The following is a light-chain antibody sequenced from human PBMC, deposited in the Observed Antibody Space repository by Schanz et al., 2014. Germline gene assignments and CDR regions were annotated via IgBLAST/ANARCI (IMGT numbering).Light chain of an antibody. CDR2: GAS. CDR3: QQYGSSPLT. V-gene: IGKV3-20*01. J-gene: IGKJ4*01. Sequence: EIVLAQSPGTLSLSPGERATLSCRATESITSSNLAWYQQKPGQAPRLLIYGASTRATGVPARFSGSGSGTDFTLTISRLEPEDFAVYYCQQYGSSPLTFGGGTKVEIK. CDR1: ESITSSN.